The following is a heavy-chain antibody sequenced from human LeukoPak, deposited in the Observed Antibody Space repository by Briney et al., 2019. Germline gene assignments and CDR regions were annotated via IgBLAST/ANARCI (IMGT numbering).Heavy chain of an antibody. J-gene: IGHJ1*01. Sequence: GGSLRLSCAASGFTFSSYGMHWVRQAPGKGLEWVAFIRYDGSNKYYAGSVKGRFTISRDNSENTLSLQMNSLRAEDTAVYYCAKGAGSGYYYGHFQHWGQGTLVTVSS. CDR2: IRYDGSNK. CDR1: GFTFSSYG. V-gene: IGHV3-30*02. CDR3: AKGAGSGYYYGHFQH. D-gene: IGHD3-22*01.